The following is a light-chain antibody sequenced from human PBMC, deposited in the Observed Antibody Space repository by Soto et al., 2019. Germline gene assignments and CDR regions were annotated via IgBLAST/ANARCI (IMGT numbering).Light chain of an antibody. Sequence: DIQITHSPATLSASVVDGVTITFRASQTISSWLAWYQQKPGKAPKLLIYKASSLESGVPSRFSGSGSGTEFTLTISSLQPDDFATYYCKQYNSYSTFGQGTRLEIK. V-gene: IGKV1-5*03. CDR3: KQYNSYST. J-gene: IGKJ5*01. CDR2: KAS. CDR1: QTISSW.